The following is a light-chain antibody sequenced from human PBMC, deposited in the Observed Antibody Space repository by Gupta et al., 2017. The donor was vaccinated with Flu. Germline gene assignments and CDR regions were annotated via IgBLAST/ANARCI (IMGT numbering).Light chain of an antibody. CDR1: MVGSKS. CDR2: DDS. J-gene: IGLJ2*01. CDR3: HVWDSSSDHVV. Sequence: TARSTRWRDMVGSKSVCWYEQQPGVSPVLVIHDDSERLSGIPERCSGSNYGNTATLSTIRVEAGDEADYYCHVWDSSSDHVVLGGGTKLTVL. V-gene: IGLV3-21*02.